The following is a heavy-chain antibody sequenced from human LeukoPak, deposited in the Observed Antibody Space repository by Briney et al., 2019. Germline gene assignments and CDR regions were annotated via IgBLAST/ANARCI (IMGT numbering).Heavy chain of an antibody. Sequence: SETLSLTRAVYGGSFSGYYWSWIRQPPGKGLEWIGEINHSGSTNYNPSLKSRVTISVDTSKNQFSLKLSSVTAADTAVYYCARGRYYDYIWGSYRYFDYWGQGTLVTVSS. CDR1: GGSFSGYY. CDR2: INHSGST. J-gene: IGHJ4*02. V-gene: IGHV4-34*01. D-gene: IGHD3-16*02. CDR3: ARGRYYDYIWGSYRYFDY.